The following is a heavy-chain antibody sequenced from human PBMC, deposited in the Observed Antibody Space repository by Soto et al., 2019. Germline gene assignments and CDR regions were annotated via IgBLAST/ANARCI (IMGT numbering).Heavy chain of an antibody. CDR2: IYYSGST. Sequence: SETLSLTCTVSGGSIGSGGYYWSWIRQHPGKGLEWIGYIYYSGSTYYNPSLKSRVTISVDTSKNQFSLKLSSVTAADTAVYYCARYPPTRSGSYYNEGSDYYYGMDVWGQGTTVTVSS. V-gene: IGHV4-31*03. D-gene: IGHD3-10*01. J-gene: IGHJ6*02. CDR1: GGSIGSGGYY. CDR3: ARYPPTRSGSYYNEGSDYYYGMDV.